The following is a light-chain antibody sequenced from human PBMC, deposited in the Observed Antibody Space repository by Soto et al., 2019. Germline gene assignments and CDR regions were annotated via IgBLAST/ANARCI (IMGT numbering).Light chain of an antibody. CDR2: LTSDGSH. Sequence: QPVLTQSPSASASLGASVKLTCTLSSGHSSNAIAWHQQQPEKGPRYLMKLTSDGSHSKGDGIPDRFSGSSSGAERYLIISSLQSDDEAAYYCQTWGTGIHWVFGGGTKLTVL. CDR3: QTWGTGIHWV. V-gene: IGLV4-69*01. J-gene: IGLJ3*02. CDR1: SGHSSNA.